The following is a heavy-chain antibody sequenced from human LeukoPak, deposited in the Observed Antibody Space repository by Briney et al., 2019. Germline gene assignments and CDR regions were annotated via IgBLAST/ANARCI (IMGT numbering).Heavy chain of an antibody. CDR1: GFIFSSYS. D-gene: IGHD6-13*01. V-gene: IGHV3-23*01. J-gene: IGHJ6*02. CDR3: AKAASSSWPSYYYGMDV. CDR2: ITGSGGNT. Sequence: GGSLRLSCAALGFIFSSYSMSWVRHAPGMGLEWVSVITGSGGNTYYADSVKGRFTISKDNSKNTVYLQMSSLRVDDTAVYYCAKAASSSWPSYYYGMDVWGQGTTVTVSS.